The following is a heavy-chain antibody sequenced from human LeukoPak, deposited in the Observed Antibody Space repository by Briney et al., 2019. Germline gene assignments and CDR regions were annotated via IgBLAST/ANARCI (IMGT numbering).Heavy chain of an antibody. CDR1: GFTVSSNY. J-gene: IGHJ6*02. Sequence: GSLRLSCAASGFTVSSNYMSWVRQAPGKGLEWVSVIYSGGYTYYADSVKGRFTISRDNFKNTLYLQMNSLRAEDTAVYYCARENILWFGESPNYYGMDVWGQGTTVTVSS. CDR2: IYSGGYT. V-gene: IGHV3-66*01. CDR3: ARENILWFGESPNYYGMDV. D-gene: IGHD3-10*01.